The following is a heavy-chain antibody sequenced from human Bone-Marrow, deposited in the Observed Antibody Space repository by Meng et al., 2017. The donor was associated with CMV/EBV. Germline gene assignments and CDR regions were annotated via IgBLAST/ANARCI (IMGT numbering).Heavy chain of an antibody. CDR3: ARNSGRWLRLGGFDY. V-gene: IGHV1-2*02. CDR1: GYTFTGYY. CDR2: INPNSGGK. J-gene: IGHJ4*02. D-gene: IGHD3-16*01. Sequence: ASVKVSCTASGYTFTGYYMPWVRQAPGQGLEWMGWINPNSGGKIYAQKFQGRVTMTRDTSISTANMELSRLRSYDTAAYYCARNSGRWLRLGGFDYWGQGTLVTVSS.